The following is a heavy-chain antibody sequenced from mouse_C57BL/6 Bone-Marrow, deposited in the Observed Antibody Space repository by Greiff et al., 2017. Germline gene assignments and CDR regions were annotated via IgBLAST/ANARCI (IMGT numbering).Heavy chain of an antibody. J-gene: IGHJ1*03. Sequence: EVQLQQSGPELVKPGASVKISCKASGYSFTDYNMNWVKQSNGKSLEWIGVINPNYGTTSYNQKFKGKATLTVDQSSSTAYMQLNSLTSEDSAVYYCARGGWLRRVGRWYFDVWGTGTTVTVSS. CDR1: GYSFTDYN. D-gene: IGHD2-2*01. CDR3: ARGGWLRRVGRWYFDV. V-gene: IGHV1-39*01. CDR2: INPNYGTT.